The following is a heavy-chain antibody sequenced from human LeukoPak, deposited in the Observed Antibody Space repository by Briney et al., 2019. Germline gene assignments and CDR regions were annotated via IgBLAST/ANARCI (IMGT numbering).Heavy chain of an antibody. CDR1: GFTFSSYA. Sequence: GGSLRLSCAASGFTFSSYAMSWVRQAPGKGLEWVSAISGSGGSTYYADSVKGRFTIPRDNPKNTLYLQMNSLRAEDAAVYYCAKFPTYSSSFWGQGTLVTVSS. D-gene: IGHD6-13*01. J-gene: IGHJ4*02. V-gene: IGHV3-23*01. CDR3: AKFPTYSSSF. CDR2: ISGSGGST.